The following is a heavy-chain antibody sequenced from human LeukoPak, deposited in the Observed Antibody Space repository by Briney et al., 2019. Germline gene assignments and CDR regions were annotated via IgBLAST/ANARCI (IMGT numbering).Heavy chain of an antibody. J-gene: IGHJ3*02. CDR2: ISADGGST. CDR1: AFXFDDYA. Sequence: PGGSLRLSCAASAFXFDDYAISWVRQAPGKGLEWVSLISADGGSTNYADSVKGRFTISRDNSKNSLYLQMNSLRTEDTALYYCAKDNILYSSSWLGGAFDIWGQGTMVTVSS. CDR3: AKDNILYSSSWLGGAFDI. V-gene: IGHV3-43*02. D-gene: IGHD6-6*01.